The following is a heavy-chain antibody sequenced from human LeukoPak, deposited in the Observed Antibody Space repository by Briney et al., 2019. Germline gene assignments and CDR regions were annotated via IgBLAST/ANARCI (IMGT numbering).Heavy chain of an antibody. V-gene: IGHV3-15*01. D-gene: IGHD3-3*01. J-gene: IGHJ4*02. CDR3: TTYYDFWSGYFYY. CDR2: IKSKTDGGTT. CDR1: GFTFTNAW. Sequence: TAGGSLRLSCAASGFTFTNAWMSWVRQAPGKGLEWVGRIKSKTDGGTTDYAAPVKGRFSISRDDSKNTLYLQMDSLKSEDTAVYYCTTYYDFWSGYFYYWGQGTLVTVSS.